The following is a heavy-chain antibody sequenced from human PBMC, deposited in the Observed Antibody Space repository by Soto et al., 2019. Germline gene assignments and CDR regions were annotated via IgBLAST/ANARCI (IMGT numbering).Heavy chain of an antibody. CDR2: IIPIFGTA. J-gene: IGHJ2*01. CDR1: EDTFRNYA. Sequence: QVELVQSGAEVKKPGSSVKVSCQASEDTFRNYAISWVRQAPGQGLEWMGGIIPIFGTANYAQKFQGRVTITADTSANTVYLELSSLISEDTAVYYCASTKYDSSAYYYWDPGLWGRGTLVTVSS. CDR3: ASTKYDSSAYYYWDPGL. V-gene: IGHV1-69*06. D-gene: IGHD3-22*01.